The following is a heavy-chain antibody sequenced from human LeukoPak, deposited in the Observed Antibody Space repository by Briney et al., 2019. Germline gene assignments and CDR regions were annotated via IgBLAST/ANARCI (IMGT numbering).Heavy chain of an antibody. D-gene: IGHD3-22*01. CDR3: ARDYYYDSSGYSPFDF. CDR2: IDAGNGRT. Sequence: ASVKVSCKASGYDFTKYAVQWVRQAPGQRLEWMGWIDAGNGRTKYSQDFQGRVTITRDTSASIAYMELSSLRPDDTAVYYCARDYYYDSSGYSPFDFWGQGTLVTVSS. V-gene: IGHV1-3*01. CDR1: GYDFTKYA. J-gene: IGHJ4*02.